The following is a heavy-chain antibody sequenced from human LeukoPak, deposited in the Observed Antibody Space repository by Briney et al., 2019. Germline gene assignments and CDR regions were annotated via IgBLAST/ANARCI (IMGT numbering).Heavy chain of an antibody. V-gene: IGHV4-39*07. D-gene: IGHD5-24*01. J-gene: IGHJ6*03. CDR2: IYYSGST. CDR3: ARDTSGVATIPSGVGEYYYYYMDV. Sequence: ASETLSLTCTVSGGSISSSSYYWGWIRQPPGKGLEWIGSIYYSGSTYYNPFLKSRVTISVDTSKNQFSLKLSSVTAADTAVYYCARDTSGVATIPSGVGEYYYYYMDVWGKGTTVTVSS. CDR1: GGSISSSSYY.